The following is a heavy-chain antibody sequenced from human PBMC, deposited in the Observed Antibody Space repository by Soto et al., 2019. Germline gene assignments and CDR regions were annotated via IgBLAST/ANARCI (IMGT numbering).Heavy chain of an antibody. Sequence: QAQLVQSGAEVKKPGASVKVSCKASGYTFTTSAIHWVRQAPGQRLEWMGWINTDTADTKYSQKFQGRVTITRAATTAYMELSSLRSEDTAVYFCARSFCSGGYCYSDEDYYYYGLDVWGQGTMVTVSS. D-gene: IGHD2-15*01. J-gene: IGHJ6*02. CDR1: GYTFTTSA. V-gene: IGHV1-3*04. CDR2: INTDTADT. CDR3: ARSFCSGGYCYSDEDYYYYGLDV.